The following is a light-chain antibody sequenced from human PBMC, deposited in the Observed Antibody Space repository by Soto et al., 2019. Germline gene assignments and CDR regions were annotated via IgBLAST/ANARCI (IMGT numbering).Light chain of an antibody. CDR2: DAS. CDR3: QQRVFRVT. V-gene: IGKV3-11*01. CDR1: QSVSSY. J-gene: IGKJ4*01. Sequence: EIVLTQSPATLSLSPGERATLSCRASQSVSSYLAWYQQKPGQAPRLLIYDASNRAAGIPARFSGSGSGTDFTLTISSLESEDFAVYYCQQRVFRVTFGGGTKVDI.